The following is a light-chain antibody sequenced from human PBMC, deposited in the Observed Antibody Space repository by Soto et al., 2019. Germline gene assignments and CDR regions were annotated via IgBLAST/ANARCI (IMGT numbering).Light chain of an antibody. Sequence: EIVMTQSPATLSVSPGERATLSCRASQSVSSNLAWYQQKPGQAPRLLIYGASTRATGIPARFSGSGSGTEFTLTISSLQSEDFAVYYCPQYNNWPSYTCGQGTKLEIK. CDR3: PQYNNWPSYT. CDR1: QSVSSN. CDR2: GAS. V-gene: IGKV3-15*01. J-gene: IGKJ2*01.